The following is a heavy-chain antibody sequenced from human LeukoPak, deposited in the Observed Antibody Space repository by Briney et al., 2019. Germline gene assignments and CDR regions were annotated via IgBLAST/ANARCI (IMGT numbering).Heavy chain of an antibody. CDR3: ARDQDFERGFLRDYYFDY. CDR2: IYTSGST. V-gene: IGHV4-61*02. CDR1: GGSISSSSYY. D-gene: IGHD3-9*01. Sequence: SETLSLTCTVSGGSISSSSYYWSWIRQPAGKGLEWIGRIYTSGSTNYNPSLKSRVTMSVDTSKNQFSLKLSSVTAADTAVYYCARDQDFERGFLRDYYFDYWGQGTLVTVSS. J-gene: IGHJ4*02.